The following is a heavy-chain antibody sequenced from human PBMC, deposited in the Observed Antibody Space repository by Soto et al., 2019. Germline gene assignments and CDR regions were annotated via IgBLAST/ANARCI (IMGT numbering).Heavy chain of an antibody. V-gene: IGHV3-23*01. CDR1: GFLFSTSA. Sequence: EVQLLESGGGLVQPGGSLRLSCAASGFLFSTSAMNWVRQAPGKGLEWVSIISGSSDAAYYAESVKGRFASSRDNSKNTLYLQMNSLRAEDTALYYCEKYSGSYPVYNGLSLWGQGTTVTVS. D-gene: IGHD1-26*01. J-gene: IGHJ6*02. CDR3: EKYSGSYPVYNGLSL. CDR2: ISGSSDAA.